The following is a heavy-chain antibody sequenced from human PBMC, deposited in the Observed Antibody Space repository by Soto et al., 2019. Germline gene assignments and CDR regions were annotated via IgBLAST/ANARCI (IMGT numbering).Heavy chain of an antibody. CDR2: ISYDGNHQ. V-gene: IGHV3-30*18. D-gene: IGHD3-22*01. Sequence: QVQLVESGGGVVQPGRSLRLSCAASGFTFSGYGRHWVRQAPGKGLEWVALISYDGNHQYYADSVMGRFTISRHTSKNTLYLQMNSLRAEVTDSTCCAKDWMGWLYDYWGQGTLVTVSS. CDR3: AKDWMGWLYDY. CDR1: GFTFSGYG. J-gene: IGHJ4*02.